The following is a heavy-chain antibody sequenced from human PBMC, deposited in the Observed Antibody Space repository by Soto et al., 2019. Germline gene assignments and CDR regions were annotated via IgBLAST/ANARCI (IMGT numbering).Heavy chain of an antibody. Sequence: QVQLVQSGAEVKKPGSSVKVSCKASGGTFSSYAINWVRQAPGQGLEWMGGIIRIFGTPDYAQRFQGRVTITADESTSTAYMELSSLRSEDTAVYYCARQGSNEYDYYGMDVWGQGTTVTVSS. V-gene: IGHV1-69*12. CDR1: GGTFSSYA. CDR3: ARQGSNEYDYYGMDV. D-gene: IGHD3-10*01. J-gene: IGHJ6*02. CDR2: IIRIFGTP.